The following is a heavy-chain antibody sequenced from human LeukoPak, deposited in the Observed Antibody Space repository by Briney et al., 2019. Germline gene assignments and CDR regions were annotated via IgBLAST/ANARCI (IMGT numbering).Heavy chain of an antibody. CDR3: AKERDSSGFYNSFFDY. D-gene: IGHD3-22*01. V-gene: IGHV3-23*01. CDR1: GFTFSSYA. CDR2: ISGSGGST. Sequence: GGSLRLSCAASGFTFSSYAMSWVRQAPGKGLEWVSAISGSGGSTYYADSVKGRFTISRDNSKNTLYLQMNSLRAEDTAVYYCAKERDSSGFYNSFFDYWGQGILVTVSS. J-gene: IGHJ4*02.